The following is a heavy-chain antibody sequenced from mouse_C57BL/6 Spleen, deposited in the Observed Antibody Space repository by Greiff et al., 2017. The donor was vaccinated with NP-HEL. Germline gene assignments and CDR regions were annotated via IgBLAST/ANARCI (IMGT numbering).Heavy chain of an antibody. Sequence: EVKLEESGGGLVKPGGSLKLSCAASGFTFSDYGMHWVRQAPEKGLEWVAYISSGSSTIYYADTVKGRFTISRDNAKNTLFLQMTSLRSEDTAMYYCAMDYYGSRGYWGQGTTLTVSS. CDR2: ISSGSSTI. CDR1: GFTFSDYG. J-gene: IGHJ2*01. CDR3: AMDYYGSRGY. V-gene: IGHV5-17*01. D-gene: IGHD1-1*01.